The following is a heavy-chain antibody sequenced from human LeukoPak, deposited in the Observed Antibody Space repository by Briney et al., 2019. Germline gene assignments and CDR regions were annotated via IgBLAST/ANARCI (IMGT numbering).Heavy chain of an antibody. CDR3: ARVRDGYNDAYDI. CDR1: GYTFSNYN. D-gene: IGHD5-24*01. J-gene: IGHJ3*02. Sequence: AASVTLSCKASGYTFSNYNIHWVRQAPGQGLEWMGIVNPSGDSTNYAQNFQGRVTMTGDTSTSTVYMELSSLRSEDTAVYYCARVRDGYNDAYDIWGQGTMVTVPS. CDR2: VNPSGDST. V-gene: IGHV1-46*01.